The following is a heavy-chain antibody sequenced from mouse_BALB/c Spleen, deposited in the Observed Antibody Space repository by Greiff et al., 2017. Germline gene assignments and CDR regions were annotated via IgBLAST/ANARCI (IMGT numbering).Heavy chain of an antibody. CDR1: GYTFISYW. D-gene: IGHD2-3*01. V-gene: IGHV1-87*01. CDR2: IYPGDGDT. CDR3: ARGRYDGYFSYAMDY. Sequence: VQLQQSGAELARPGASVKLSCKASGYTFISYWMQWVKQRPGQGLEWIGAIYPGDGDTRYTQKFKGKATLTADKSSSTAYMQLSSLASEDSAVYYCARGRYDGYFSYAMDYWGQGTSVTVSS. J-gene: IGHJ4*01.